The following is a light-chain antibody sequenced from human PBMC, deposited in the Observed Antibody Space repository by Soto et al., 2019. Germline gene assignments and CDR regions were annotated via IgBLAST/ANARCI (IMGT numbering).Light chain of an antibody. CDR3: QVWDSSSDNVV. V-gene: IGLV3-21*04. J-gene: IGLJ2*01. CDR2: YDI. Sequence: SYELTQPPSVSVAPGKTARITCGGNNIGSKSVHWYQQKPGQAPVLVIYYDIDRPSGIPERFSGSNSGNTATLTISRVEAGDEADYYCQVWDSSSDNVVFGGGTKLTVL. CDR1: NIGSKS.